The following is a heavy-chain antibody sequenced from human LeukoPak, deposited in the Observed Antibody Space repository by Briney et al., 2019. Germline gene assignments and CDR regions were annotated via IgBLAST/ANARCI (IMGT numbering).Heavy chain of an antibody. V-gene: IGHV3-7*05. CDR3: ARDKSYGDSEDY. Sequence: VTLRLTCAASGFTINIYWRSWVRQAPGKGLEWVANINQDGSEKYYLDSVKGRFSVSRDNDKNSLSLQMNSLGAEDAAVYYCARDKSYGDSEDYWGQGTLVTVSS. D-gene: IGHD4-17*01. CDR1: GFTINIYW. J-gene: IGHJ4*02. CDR2: INQDGSEK.